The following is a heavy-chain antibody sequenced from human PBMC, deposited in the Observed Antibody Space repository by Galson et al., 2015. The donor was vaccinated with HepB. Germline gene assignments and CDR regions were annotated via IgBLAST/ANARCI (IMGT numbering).Heavy chain of an antibody. CDR3: ARGGLADSSGYKHAGWFDP. J-gene: IGHJ5*02. Sequence: QSGAEVKKPGESLRISCKGSGYSFTSYWISWVRQMPGKGLEWMGRIDPSDSYTNYSPSFQGHVTISADKSISTAYLQWSSLKASDTAMYYCARGGLADSSGYKHAGWFDPWGQGTLVTVSS. CDR1: GYSFTSYW. D-gene: IGHD3-22*01. CDR2: IDPSDSYT. V-gene: IGHV5-10-1*01.